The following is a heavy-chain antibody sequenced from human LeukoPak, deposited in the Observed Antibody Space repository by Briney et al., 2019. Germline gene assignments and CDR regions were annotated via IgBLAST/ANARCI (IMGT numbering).Heavy chain of an antibody. V-gene: IGHV3-7*01. CDR2: INQRGSAI. Sequence: PGGSLRLSCAASGFTFSSYSMNWVRQAPGKGLEWVASINQRGSAIFYVDSVRGRFSVSRDNAKNSLFLQMNSLRADDTAFYYCAKLLRDVTIYDFWGPGALVTVSS. CDR1: GFTFSSYS. J-gene: IGHJ1*01. CDR3: AKLLRDVTIYDF. D-gene: IGHD3/OR15-3a*01.